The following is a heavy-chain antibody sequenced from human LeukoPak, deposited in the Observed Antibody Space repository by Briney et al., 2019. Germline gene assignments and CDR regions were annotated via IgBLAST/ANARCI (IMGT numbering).Heavy chain of an antibody. D-gene: IGHD4-23*01. V-gene: IGHV4-59*12. CDR3: ARVYYGGNPGPFDY. Sequence: SETLSLTCTVSGGSISSYYWSWIRQPPGKGLEWIGYIYYSGSTNYNPSLKSRVTISVDTSKNQFSLKLSSVTAADTAVYYCARVYYGGNPGPFDYWGQGTLVTVSS. J-gene: IGHJ4*02. CDR2: IYYSGST. CDR1: GGSISSYY.